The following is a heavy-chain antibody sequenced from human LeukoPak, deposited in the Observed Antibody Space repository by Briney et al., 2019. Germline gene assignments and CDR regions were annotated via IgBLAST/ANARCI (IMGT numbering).Heavy chain of an antibody. J-gene: IGHJ4*02. D-gene: IGHD3-3*01. CDR2: IIAIFGTA. CDR1: GGTFSSYA. V-gene: IGHV1-69*05. Sequence: ASVKVSCKASGGTFSSYAISWVRQVPGQGLEWIGRIIAIFGTANYAQKFQGRVTITTDESTSTAYMELSSLRSEDTAVYYCARDPSRVLRLLEWPYYFDYWGQGTLVTVSS. CDR3: ARDPSRVLRLLEWPYYFDY.